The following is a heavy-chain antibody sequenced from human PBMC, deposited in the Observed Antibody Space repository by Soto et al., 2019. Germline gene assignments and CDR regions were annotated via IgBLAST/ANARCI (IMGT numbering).Heavy chain of an antibody. Sequence: GGSLRLSCAASGFTFSSYAMSWVRQAPGKGLEWVSAINGSGGSTYYADSVKGRFTISRDNSKNTLYLQMNSLRAEDTAVYYCAKEGVVVPAAIVDYWGQGTLVTVSS. CDR1: GFTFSSYA. D-gene: IGHD2-2*02. CDR3: AKEGVVVPAAIVDY. CDR2: INGSGGST. V-gene: IGHV3-23*01. J-gene: IGHJ4*02.